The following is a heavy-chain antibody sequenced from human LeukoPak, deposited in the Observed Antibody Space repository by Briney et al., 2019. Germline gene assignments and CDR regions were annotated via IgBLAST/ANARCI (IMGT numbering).Heavy chain of an antibody. J-gene: IGHJ4*02. V-gene: IGHV3-43*01. CDR1: GLSIGDYT. CDR2: ISRNGVAT. Sequence: GGSLRLSCEASGLSIGDYTMHWVRQVPGKGLEWVSLISRNGVATKYADSVKGRFTISRDNAKNSLYLQMNSLRAEDTAVYYCARDRLHYGEYEKTFDYWGQGTLVSVSS. D-gene: IGHD4-17*01. CDR3: ARDRLHYGEYEKTFDY.